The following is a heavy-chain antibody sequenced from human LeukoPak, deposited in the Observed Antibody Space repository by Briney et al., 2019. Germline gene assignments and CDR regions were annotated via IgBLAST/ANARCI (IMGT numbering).Heavy chain of an antibody. Sequence: ASVKVSCKASGYTFTGYYMHWVRQAPGQGLEWMGWINPNSGGTNYAQKFQGRVTMTRDTSISTAYMELSRLRSDDTAVYYCARVSPRITMVRGVTHYYYYGMDVWGQGTTVTVSS. CDR3: ARVSPRITMVRGVTHYYYYGMDV. D-gene: IGHD3-10*01. J-gene: IGHJ6*02. CDR1: GYTFTGYY. CDR2: INPNSGGT. V-gene: IGHV1-2*02.